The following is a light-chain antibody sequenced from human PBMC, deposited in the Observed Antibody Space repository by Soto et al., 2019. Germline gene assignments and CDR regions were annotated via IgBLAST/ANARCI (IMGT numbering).Light chain of an antibody. Sequence: QAVVTQPASVSGSPGQSITISCTGTSSDVGSYNLVSWYQQHADKAPKLMIYDVSKRPSGISNRFSGSKSGSTASLTISGLQAEDEADYYCCSYAGSTTSWVFGGGTKVTVL. J-gene: IGLJ3*02. V-gene: IGLV2-23*02. CDR1: SSDVGSYNL. CDR2: DVS. CDR3: CSYAGSTTSWV.